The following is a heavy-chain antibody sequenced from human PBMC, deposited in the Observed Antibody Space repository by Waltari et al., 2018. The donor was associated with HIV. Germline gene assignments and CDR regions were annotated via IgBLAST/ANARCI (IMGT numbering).Heavy chain of an antibody. CDR1: GFTFSSYG. CDR3: AKEEGDILTGYYKNWFDP. V-gene: IGHV3-30*02. CDR2: IRYDGSNK. D-gene: IGHD3-9*01. Sequence: QVQLVESGGGVVQPGGSLRLSCAASGFTFSSYGMHWVRQAPGKGLEWVAFIRYDGSNKYYADSVKGRFTISRDNSKNTLYLQMNSLRAEDTAVYYCAKEEGDILTGYYKNWFDPWGQGTLVTVSS. J-gene: IGHJ5*02.